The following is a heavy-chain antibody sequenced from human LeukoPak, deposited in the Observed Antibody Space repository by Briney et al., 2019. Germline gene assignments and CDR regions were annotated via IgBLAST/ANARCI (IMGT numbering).Heavy chain of an antibody. V-gene: IGHV6-1*01. Sequence: SQTLSLTCAVSGDSVSSNSAAWNWIRQSPSRGLEWLGRTYYRSKWYNDYAVSVKSRITINPDTSKNQFSLQLNSVTPEDTAVYCCARSPSWQLFSVKLANNFDYWGQGTLVTVSS. CDR1: GDSVSSNSAA. CDR3: ARSPSWQLFSVKLANNFDY. J-gene: IGHJ4*02. CDR2: TYYRSKWYN. D-gene: IGHD4/OR15-4a*01.